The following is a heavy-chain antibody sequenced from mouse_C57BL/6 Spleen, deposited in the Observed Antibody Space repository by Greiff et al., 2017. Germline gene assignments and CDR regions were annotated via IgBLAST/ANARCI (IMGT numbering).Heavy chain of an antibody. CDR2: INPNNGGT. V-gene: IGHV1-26*01. J-gene: IGHJ4*01. CDR3: ARDDYDVLYAMDY. D-gene: IGHD2-4*01. CDR1: GYTFTDYY. Sequence: EVKLQQSGPELVKPGASVKISCKASGYTFTDYYMNWVKQSHGKSLEWIGDINPNNGGTSYNQKFKGKATLTVDKSSSTAYMELRSLTSEDSAVYYGARDDYDVLYAMDYWGQGTSVTVSS.